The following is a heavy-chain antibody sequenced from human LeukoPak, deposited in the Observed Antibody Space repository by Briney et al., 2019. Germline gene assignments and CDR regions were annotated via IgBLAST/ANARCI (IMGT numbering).Heavy chain of an antibody. J-gene: IGHJ5*02. D-gene: IGHD1-14*01. CDR2: IIPIFGTA. CDR1: GGTFSSYA. V-gene: IGHV1-69*01. Sequence: GASVKVSRKASGGTFSSYAISWVRQAPGQGLEWMGGIIPIFGTANYAQKFQGRVTITADESTSTAYMELSSLRSEDTAVYYCARDLSRTYDPWGQGTLVTVSS. CDR3: ARDLSRTYDP.